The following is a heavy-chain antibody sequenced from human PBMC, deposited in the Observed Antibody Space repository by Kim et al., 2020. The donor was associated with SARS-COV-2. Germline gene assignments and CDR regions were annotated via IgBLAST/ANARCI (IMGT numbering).Heavy chain of an antibody. Sequence: YADSVKGRFTISRDNSKNTLYLQMNSLRAEDTAVYYCAKSLGFGYFDWLDWGQGTLVTVSS. V-gene: IGHV3-23*01. CDR3: AKSLGFGYFDWLD. D-gene: IGHD3-9*01. J-gene: IGHJ4*02.